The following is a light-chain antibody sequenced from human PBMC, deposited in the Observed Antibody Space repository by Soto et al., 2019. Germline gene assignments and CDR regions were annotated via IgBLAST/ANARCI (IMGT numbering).Light chain of an antibody. CDR1: QSVSSY. CDR2: DAS. V-gene: IGKV3D-20*01. J-gene: IGKJ5*01. CDR3: QQYSVSLS. Sequence: EIVLPQSPATLSLSPGASAPLSCGASQSVSSYLAWYQQKPGLAPRLLIYDASSRATGIPDRFSGSGSGTDFTLTISRLEPEDFAVYYCQQYSVSLSVGHGTRLEIK.